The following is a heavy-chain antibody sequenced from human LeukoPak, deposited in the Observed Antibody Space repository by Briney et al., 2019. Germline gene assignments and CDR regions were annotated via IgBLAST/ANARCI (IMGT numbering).Heavy chain of an antibody. CDR2: ISGRDNST. D-gene: IGHD3-16*01. V-gene: IGHV3-23*01. J-gene: IGHJ4*02. CDR3: AGHYIWGSFDY. CDR1: GFTFSSYA. Sequence: GGSLRLSCAASGFTFSSYAMNWVRQAPGKGLEWVSSISGRDNSTDYADSVKGRFTISRDISKNTLYLQMNSLKADDTAVYYCAGHYIWGSFDYWGQGTLVTVSS.